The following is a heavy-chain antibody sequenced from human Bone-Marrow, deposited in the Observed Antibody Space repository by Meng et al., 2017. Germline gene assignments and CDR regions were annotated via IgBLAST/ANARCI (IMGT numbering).Heavy chain of an antibody. D-gene: IGHD3-9*01. CDR3: ARVPKYYDILTGFDYYYGMDV. V-gene: IGHV3-48*03. Sequence: GGSLRLSCAASGFTFDDYAMHWVRQAPGKGLEWVSDTSSSGSATYYADSVKGRFTISRDNAKNSLYLQMNSLRAEDTAVYYCARVPKYYDILTGFDYYYGMDVWGQGTTVTVSS. J-gene: IGHJ6*02. CDR1: GFTFDDYA. CDR2: TSSSGSAT.